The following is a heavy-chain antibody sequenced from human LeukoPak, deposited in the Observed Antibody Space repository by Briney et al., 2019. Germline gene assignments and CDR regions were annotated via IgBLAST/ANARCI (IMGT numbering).Heavy chain of an antibody. CDR2: ISSSSSYI. CDR3: ARERMGQYYYYYYYMDV. V-gene: IGHV3-21*04. CDR1: GFTFSSFT. D-gene: IGHD5-24*01. Sequence: PGGSLRLSCAASGFTFSSFTMTWVRQAPGKGLEWVSSISSSSSYIYYADSVKGRFTISRDNAKSSLYLQMNSLRAEDTALYHCARERMGQYYYYYYYMDVWGKGTTVTISS. J-gene: IGHJ6*03.